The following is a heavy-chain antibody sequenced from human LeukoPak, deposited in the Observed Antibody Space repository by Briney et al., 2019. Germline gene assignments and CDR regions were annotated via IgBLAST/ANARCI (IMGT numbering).Heavy chain of an antibody. J-gene: IGHJ4*02. CDR1: GGSISGSSYY. Sequence: SETLSLTCTVSGGSISGSSYYWGWIRQPPGKGLEWIGSIYYSGSTYYNPSLKSRVTISVDTSKNQFSLKLSSVTAADTAVYYCARDEQWLVWNYWGQGTLATVSS. CDR2: IYYSGST. CDR3: ARDEQWLVWNY. D-gene: IGHD6-19*01. V-gene: IGHV4-39*07.